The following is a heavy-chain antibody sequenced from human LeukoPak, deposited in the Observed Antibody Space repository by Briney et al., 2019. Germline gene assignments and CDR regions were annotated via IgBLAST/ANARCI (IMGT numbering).Heavy chain of an antibody. CDR1: GYTFTNYY. Sequence: ASVTVSCKPSGYTFTNYYIHWVRQAPGQGPEWVGWINSASAGAAFAPKFQGRVSMTWDSSITTAFMDLTSLRSNDTAIYYCARQLGNYYRAFDFWGQGTLVTVSS. V-gene: IGHV1-2*02. CDR3: ARQLGNYYRAFDF. D-gene: IGHD1-26*01. J-gene: IGHJ4*02. CDR2: INSASAGA.